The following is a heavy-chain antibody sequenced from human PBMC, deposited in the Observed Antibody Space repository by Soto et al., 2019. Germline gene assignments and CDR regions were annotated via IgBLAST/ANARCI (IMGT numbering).Heavy chain of an antibody. J-gene: IGHJ4*02. D-gene: IGHD3-3*01. CDR1: GYTFTSYY. V-gene: IGHV1-46*03. Sequence: ASVTVSCKASGYTFTSYYMHWVRQAPGQGLEWMGIINPSGGSTSYAQKFQGRVTMTRDTSTSTVYMELSSLRSEDTAVYYCARGGTIFGVVINPALYWGQGTLVTVS. CDR3: ARGGTIFGVVINPALY. CDR2: INPSGGST.